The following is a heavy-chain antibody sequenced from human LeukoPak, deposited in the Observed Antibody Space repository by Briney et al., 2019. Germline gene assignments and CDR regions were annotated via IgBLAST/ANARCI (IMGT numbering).Heavy chain of an antibody. CDR1: GGSISTNKW. V-gene: IGHV4-4*02. CDR3: ARLQTYYDILTGYYKPKNFDH. J-gene: IGHJ4*02. Sequence: IPSGTLSLTCVVSGGSISTNKWWSWVRQPPGQGLEWIGEIYHSGSSNYNPSLKSRVTISLDKSKNQFSLKLTSVTAADTAVYYCARLQTYYDILTGYYKPKNFDHWGQGTLVTVSS. D-gene: IGHD3-9*01. CDR2: IYHSGSS.